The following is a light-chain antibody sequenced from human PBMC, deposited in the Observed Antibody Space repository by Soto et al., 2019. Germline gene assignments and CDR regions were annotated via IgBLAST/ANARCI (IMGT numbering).Light chain of an antibody. CDR2: EVS. J-gene: IGLJ3*02. CDR1: SSDVGGYNY. Sequence: QSALTQPASVSGSPGQSITISYTGTSSDVGGYNYVSWYQQHPGKAPKLMIYEVSNRPSGVSNRFSGSKSGNTASLTISGLQAEDEADYYCSSYTSSSLWVFGGGTKLTVL. CDR3: SSYTSSSLWV. V-gene: IGLV2-14*01.